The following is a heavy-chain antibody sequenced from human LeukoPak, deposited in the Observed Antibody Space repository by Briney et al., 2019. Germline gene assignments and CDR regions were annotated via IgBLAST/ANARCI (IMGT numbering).Heavy chain of an antibody. CDR2: IYSGGST. V-gene: IGHV3-53*05. Sequence: GGSLRLSCAASGFTVTSNHMSWVRQTPGQGRLEWVSVIYSGGSTYYADSVKGRFTISRDNSKNTLYLQMNSLRSDDTAVYYCARDFHSARYFDWMGPNDAFDIWGQGTMVTVSS. CDR3: ARDFHSARYFDWMGPNDAFDI. D-gene: IGHD3-9*01. CDR1: GFTVTSNH. J-gene: IGHJ3*02.